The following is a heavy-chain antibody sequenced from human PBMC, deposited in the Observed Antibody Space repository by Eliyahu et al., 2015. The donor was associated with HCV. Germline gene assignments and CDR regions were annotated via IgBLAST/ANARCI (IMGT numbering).Heavy chain of an antibody. V-gene: IGHV2-70*04. Sequence: QVTLKESGPALVKPTQTLTLTCTFSGFSLSTSGMRVSWIRQPPGKALEWLARIDWDDDKFYSTSLKTRLTTSKDTSKNQVVLTMTNMDPVDTATYYCARAYIEMATIWSYFDYWGQGTLVTVSS. J-gene: IGHJ4*02. CDR3: ARAYIEMATIWSYFDY. D-gene: IGHD5-24*01. CDR1: GFSLSTSGMR. CDR2: IDWDDDK.